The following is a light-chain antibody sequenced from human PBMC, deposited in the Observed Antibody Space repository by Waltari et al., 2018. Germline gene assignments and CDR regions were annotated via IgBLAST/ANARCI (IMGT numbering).Light chain of an antibody. Sequence: EIVLTQSPATLSLSPGERATLSCRASPSIINCLAWYQQRPGRSPRLLRYDASTRATGIPARFSGSGSGTDFTLTISSLEPEDVAVYYCQQRNYWPLTFGGGTRVEIK. V-gene: IGKV3-11*01. CDR2: DAS. J-gene: IGKJ4*01. CDR1: PSIINC. CDR3: QQRNYWPLT.